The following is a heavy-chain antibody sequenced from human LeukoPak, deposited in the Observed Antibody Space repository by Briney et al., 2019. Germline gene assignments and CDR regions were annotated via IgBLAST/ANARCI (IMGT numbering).Heavy chain of an antibody. V-gene: IGHV3-74*01. J-gene: IGHJ5*01. CDR2: INSDGNST. Sequence: PGGSLRLSCAASGFTFSNYWMHWVRQAPGEGLVWVSRINSDGNSTRYADSVKGRFTVSRDNAKSTLYLQMNSLRVEDTAVYYCARDRAGTGSGWFDPWGQGTLVTVSS. CDR1: GFTFSNYW. CDR3: ARDRAGTGSGWFDP. D-gene: IGHD6-13*01.